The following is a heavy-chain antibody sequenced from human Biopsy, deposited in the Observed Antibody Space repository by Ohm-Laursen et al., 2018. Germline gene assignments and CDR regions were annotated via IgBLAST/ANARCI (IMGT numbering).Heavy chain of an antibody. CDR2: ILFSGDT. CDR1: DKSINKYY. Sequence: SDTLSLTCTVTDKSINKYYWSWLRQPARKGLEYIGRILFSGDTNPDYNPALKSRVTMSVDTSKNQFSLRLSSVTAADTAVYYCASLGRYCSGENCYGIDYWGQGTLVTVSS. CDR3: ASLGRYCSGENCYGIDY. D-gene: IGHD2-15*01. V-gene: IGHV4-4*07. J-gene: IGHJ4*02.